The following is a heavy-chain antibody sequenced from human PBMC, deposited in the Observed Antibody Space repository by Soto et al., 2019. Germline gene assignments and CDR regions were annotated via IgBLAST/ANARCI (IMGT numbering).Heavy chain of an antibody. Sequence: PSETLSLTCTVSGGSISSYYWSWIRQPPGKGLEWIGYIYYSGSTNYNPSLKSRVTISVDTSKNQFSLKLSSVTAADTAVYYCERVGDYYDTSGYYYNWFDPWGQGTLVTVSS. CDR2: IYYSGST. CDR3: ERVGDYYDTSGYYYNWFDP. D-gene: IGHD3-22*01. V-gene: IGHV4-59*01. CDR1: GGSISSYY. J-gene: IGHJ5*02.